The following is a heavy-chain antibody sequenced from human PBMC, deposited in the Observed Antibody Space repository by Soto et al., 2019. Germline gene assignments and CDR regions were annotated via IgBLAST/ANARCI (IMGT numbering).Heavy chain of an antibody. Sequence: EVQLVESGGGLVKPGGSLRLSCAASGSTFSNAWMSWVRQAPGKGLEWVGRIKSKTDGGTTDYAAPVKGRFTISRDDSKNTLYLQMNSLKTEDTAVYYCTTEECGSGSYLFMYYWGQGTLVTVSS. J-gene: IGHJ4*02. CDR3: TTEECGSGSYLFMYY. V-gene: IGHV3-15*01. D-gene: IGHD3-10*01. CDR2: IKSKTDGGTT. CDR1: GSTFSNAW.